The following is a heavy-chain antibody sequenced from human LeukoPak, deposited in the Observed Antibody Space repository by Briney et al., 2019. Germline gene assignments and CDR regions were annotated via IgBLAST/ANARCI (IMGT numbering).Heavy chain of an antibody. CDR2: IKQDGSEK. CDR1: GFNFNTYW. V-gene: IGHV3-7*01. CDR3: ARETGGCGGDCYDY. Sequence: GGSLRLSCAASGFNFNTYWMSWVRQAPGKGLEWVANIKQDGSEKFYVDSMKGRFTISRDNSKNSLYLQMNSLRAEDTAVYYCARETGGCGGDCYDYWGQGTLVTVSS. D-gene: IGHD2-21*02. J-gene: IGHJ4*02.